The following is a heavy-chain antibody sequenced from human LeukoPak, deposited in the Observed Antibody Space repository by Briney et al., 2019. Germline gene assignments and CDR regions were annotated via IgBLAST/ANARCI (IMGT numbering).Heavy chain of an antibody. CDR2: IYYSGGN. CDR1: GGSISGYY. V-gene: IGHV4-59*08. J-gene: IGHJ4*02. CDR3: ARCTSTSCYNFDY. Sequence: SETLSLICTVSGGSISGYYWSWIRQPPGKGLEWIGNIYYSGGNKYNPSLKSRVTISVDTSRNQFSLKLNSVTAADTAVYYCARCTSTSCYNFDYWGQGTLVTVSS. D-gene: IGHD2-2*02.